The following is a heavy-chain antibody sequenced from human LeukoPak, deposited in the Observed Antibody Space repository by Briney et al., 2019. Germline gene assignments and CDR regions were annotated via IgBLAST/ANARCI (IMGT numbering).Heavy chain of an antibody. Sequence: GGSLRLSCAASGFTFSSYGMHRVRQAPGKGLEWVEVIWYDGSNEYYADSVKGRFTISRDNSKNTLYLQMNSLRAEDTAVYYCARVPGPWRGPFDYWGQGTLVTVSS. CDR2: IWYDGSNE. CDR1: GFTFSSYG. V-gene: IGHV3-33*01. D-gene: IGHD1-26*01. J-gene: IGHJ4*02. CDR3: ARVPGPWRGPFDY.